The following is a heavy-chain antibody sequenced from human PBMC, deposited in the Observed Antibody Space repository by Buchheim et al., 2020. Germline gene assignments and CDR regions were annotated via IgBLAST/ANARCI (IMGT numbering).Heavy chain of an antibody. Sequence: QVQLVESGGGVVQPGRSLRLSCAASGFTFTNYAFHWVRQAPGKGLEWVAVISYDGNNEYYADSVKGRFTISRDNSKNTLYLQMNSLRAEDTAMYYCAREGPVSLYYFDYWGQGTL. J-gene: IGHJ4*02. D-gene: IGHD3-10*01. CDR2: ISYDGNNE. CDR3: AREGPVSLYYFDY. CDR1: GFTFTNYA. V-gene: IGHV3-30*04.